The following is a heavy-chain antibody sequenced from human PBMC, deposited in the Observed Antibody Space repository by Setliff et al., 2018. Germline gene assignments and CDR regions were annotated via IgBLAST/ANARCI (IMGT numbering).Heavy chain of an antibody. Sequence: LRLSCAASGFTFSSYAITWVRQAPGKGLEWVSAISASGRTTYSADSVKGRFTISRDNSKNTLYLQMNSLRPEDTAVYYCARGGDYCGGECYIPPPDSYWGQGTLVTVSS. CDR2: ISASGRTT. D-gene: IGHD2-21*01. V-gene: IGHV3-23*01. J-gene: IGHJ4*02. CDR1: GFTFSSYA. CDR3: ARGGDYCGGECYIPPPDSY.